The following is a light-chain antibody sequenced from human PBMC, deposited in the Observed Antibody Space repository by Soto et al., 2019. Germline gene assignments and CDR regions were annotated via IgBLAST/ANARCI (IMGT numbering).Light chain of an antibody. CDR2: GAS. V-gene: IGKV3-15*01. CDR3: QQSPGT. CDR1: QSVSTN. Sequence: EIVMTQSPATLSVSPGERATLSCRASQSVSTNLAWYQQKPGQAPRLLIYGASTRATGIPARFSGSGSGTDFTLTISRLEPEDFAVYYCQQSPGTFGQGPRWIS. J-gene: IGKJ1*01.